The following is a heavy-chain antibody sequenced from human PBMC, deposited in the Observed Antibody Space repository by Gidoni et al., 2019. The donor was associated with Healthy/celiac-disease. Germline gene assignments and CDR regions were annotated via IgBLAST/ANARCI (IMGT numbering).Heavy chain of an antibody. CDR1: GGSFRGYY. CDR3: ARERGGYKQNRNLDY. D-gene: IGHD5-12*01. CDR2: INHSGST. Sequence: QVQLQQWGAGLLNPSETLSLTCAVYGGSFRGYYWSWIRQPPGKGLEWIGEINHSGSTNYNPSLKSRVTISVDTSKNQFSLKLSSVTAADTAVYYCARERGGYKQNRNLDYWGQGTLVSVSS. V-gene: IGHV4-34*01. J-gene: IGHJ4*02.